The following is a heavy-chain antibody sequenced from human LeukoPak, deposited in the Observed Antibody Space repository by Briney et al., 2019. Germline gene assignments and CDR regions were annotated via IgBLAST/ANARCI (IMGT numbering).Heavy chain of an antibody. J-gene: IGHJ4*02. Sequence: QPGGSLRLSCAASGFTFSSYAMSWVRQAPGKGLEWVSAISCSGGSTYYADSVKGRFTISRDNSKNTLYLQMNRLKAEDTAVYYCAKDRSEYTAAGIFDWGQGTLVTVSS. CDR2: ISCSGGST. D-gene: IGHD6-13*01. V-gene: IGHV3-23*01. CDR1: GFTFSSYA. CDR3: AKDRSEYTAAGIFD.